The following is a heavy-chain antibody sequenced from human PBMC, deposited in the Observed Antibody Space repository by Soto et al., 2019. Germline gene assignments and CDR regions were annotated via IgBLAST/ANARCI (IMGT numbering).Heavy chain of an antibody. CDR3: ARHQHSGCVEF. CDR1: GDSISRSSSSRYY. J-gene: IGHJ4*02. D-gene: IGHD6-19*01. V-gene: IGHV4-39*01. CDR2: IYYTGDT. Sequence: QLQLQESGPGLVKPSETLSLTCTVSGDSISRSSSSRYYWAWIRQPPGKGLEWIGSIYYTGDTYYYPSLKSRVTISVDTSKNQFSLKLSSVTASDTAVYYCARHQHSGCVEFWGPGALVTVSS.